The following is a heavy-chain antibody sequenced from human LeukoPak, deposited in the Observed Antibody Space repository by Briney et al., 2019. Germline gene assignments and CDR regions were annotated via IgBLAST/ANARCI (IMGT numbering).Heavy chain of an antibody. CDR1: GXTSGFTFGDYA. Sequence: GGSLRLSCTASGXTSGFTFGDYAMSWVRQAPGTGLEWVGFIRTKAYGGTTEYAASVKGRFTISRDGSKSIAYLQMNSLKTEDTAVYYCTRTYYDSSGYLFDYWGQGTLVTVSS. CDR2: IRTKAYGGTT. CDR3: TRTYYDSSGYLFDY. D-gene: IGHD3-22*01. V-gene: IGHV3-49*04. J-gene: IGHJ4*02.